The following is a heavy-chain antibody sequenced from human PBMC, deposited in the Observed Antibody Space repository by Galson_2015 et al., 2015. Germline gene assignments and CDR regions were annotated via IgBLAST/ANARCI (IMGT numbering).Heavy chain of an antibody. Sequence: SLRLSCAASGFSVSTNYMSWVRQAPGKGLEWVSVVYSGGSTSYADSVKGRFTISRDKSKNTLYLQMNSLRAEDTAVYYCARDSSYPVYLNSWGQGTLVTVSS. D-gene: IGHD3-16*01. J-gene: IGHJ4*02. CDR3: ARDSSYPVYLNS. V-gene: IGHV3-53*01. CDR2: VYSGGST. CDR1: GFSVSTNY.